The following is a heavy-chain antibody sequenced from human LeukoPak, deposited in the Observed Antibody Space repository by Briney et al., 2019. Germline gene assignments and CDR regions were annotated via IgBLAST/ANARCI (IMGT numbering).Heavy chain of an antibody. CDR3: ARESSCDTTSCLAPTDWFDP. CDR1: GFTFSSYA. D-gene: IGHD2-2*01. CDR2: ISYDGSNK. Sequence: RPGGSLRLSCAASGFTFSSYAMHWVRQAPGKGLEWVAVISYDGSNKYYTDSVKGRFTISRDNSKNTLYLQMNSLRAEDTAVYYCARESSCDTTSCLAPTDWFDPWGQGTLVTVSS. V-gene: IGHV3-30-3*01. J-gene: IGHJ5*02.